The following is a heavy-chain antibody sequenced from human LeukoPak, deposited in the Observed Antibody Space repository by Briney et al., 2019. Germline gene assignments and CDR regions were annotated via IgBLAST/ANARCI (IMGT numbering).Heavy chain of an antibody. CDR3: AREASYGSGTSRQPSPV. J-gene: IGHJ4*02. CDR2: ISKDGRDE. Sequence: GWSLRLSCAASGFTFISYSMYWVRQAPGKGLEGVALISKDGRDEDHVDSVKGRLTISRDNYKDTLYLQMISLRIEDKSVYYCAREASYGSGTSRQPSPVWGQGTLVTVSS. CDR1: GFTFISYS. D-gene: IGHD3-10*01. V-gene: IGHV3-30*01.